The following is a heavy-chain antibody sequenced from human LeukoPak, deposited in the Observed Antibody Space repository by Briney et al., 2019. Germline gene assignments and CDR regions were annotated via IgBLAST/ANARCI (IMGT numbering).Heavy chain of an antibody. J-gene: IGHJ4*02. Sequence: ASVKVSCKASGYTFTSYGISWVRQVPGQGLEWMGWISAYNGNTNYAQKLQGRVTITTDTSTSTAYMELRSLRSDDTAVYYCAIVVVPAAMGPFDYWGQGTLVTVSS. CDR1: GYTFTSYG. CDR2: ISAYNGNT. CDR3: AIVVVPAAMGPFDY. D-gene: IGHD2-2*01. V-gene: IGHV1-18*01.